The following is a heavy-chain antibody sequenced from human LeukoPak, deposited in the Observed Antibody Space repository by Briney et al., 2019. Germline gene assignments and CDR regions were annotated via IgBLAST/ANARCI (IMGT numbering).Heavy chain of an antibody. J-gene: IGHJ4*02. Sequence: ASVKVSCKASGFTFTSSAMQWVRQARGQRLEWIGWIVVGSGNTNYAQKFQERVTITRDMSTSTAYMELSSLRSEDTAVYYCTRDDIVGARDFDYWGQGTLVTVSS. CDR1: GFTFTSSA. CDR3: TRDDIVGARDFDY. D-gene: IGHD1-26*01. V-gene: IGHV1-58*02. CDR2: IVVGSGNT.